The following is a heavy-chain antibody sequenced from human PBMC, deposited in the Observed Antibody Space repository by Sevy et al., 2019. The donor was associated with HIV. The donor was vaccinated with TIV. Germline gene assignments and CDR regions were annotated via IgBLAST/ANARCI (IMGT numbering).Heavy chain of an antibody. CDR1: GFTFSSYA. J-gene: IGHJ5*02. CDR2: ISGSGGST. Sequence: GGSLRLSCAASGFTFSSYAMSWVRQAPGKGLEWVSAISGSGGSTYYADSVKGRFTISRDNSKNTLYLQMNSLGAEETAVYYCAKAPRAAVAGKAGVFWFDPWGQGTLVTVSS. D-gene: IGHD6-19*01. CDR3: AKAPRAAVAGKAGVFWFDP. V-gene: IGHV3-23*01.